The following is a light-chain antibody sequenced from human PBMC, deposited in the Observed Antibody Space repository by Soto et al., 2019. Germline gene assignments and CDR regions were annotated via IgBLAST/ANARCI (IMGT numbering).Light chain of an antibody. V-gene: IGLV2-8*01. CDR3: SSFASSNTWV. Sequence: QSALTQPPSASGSPGQSVTISCTGTSSDVGAYNYVSWYQQHAGKAPKLVIYELTKRPSGVPDRFSGSKSANTASLTVSGLQAEDEADYYCSSFASSNTWVFGGGTQLTVL. CDR2: ELT. J-gene: IGLJ3*02. CDR1: SSDVGAYNY.